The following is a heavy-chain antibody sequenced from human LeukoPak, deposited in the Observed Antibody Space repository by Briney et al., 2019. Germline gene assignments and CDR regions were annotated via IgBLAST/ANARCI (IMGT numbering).Heavy chain of an antibody. Sequence: PGGSLRLSCAASGFTFSNYAMNWVRQTPGKGLEWVSSLRASGGITYYADSVKGRFTISRDNSKNTLFPQLNSLRAEDTAVYYCAKDRADVVPTMVLDYWGQGTLVTVSS. CDR2: LRASGGIT. V-gene: IGHV3-23*01. CDR3: AKDRADVVPTMVLDY. J-gene: IGHJ4*02. CDR1: GFTFSNYA. D-gene: IGHD5-12*01.